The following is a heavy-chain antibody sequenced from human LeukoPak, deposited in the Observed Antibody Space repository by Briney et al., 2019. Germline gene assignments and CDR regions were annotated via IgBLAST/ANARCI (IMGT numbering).Heavy chain of an antibody. J-gene: IGHJ4*02. V-gene: IGHV3-11*06. CDR1: GFTFSDYY. CDR2: ISSSSSYT. CDR3: ARAIWFGESLNFDY. D-gene: IGHD3-10*01. Sequence: PGGSLRLSCAASGFTFSDYYMSWIRQAPGKGLEWVSYISSSSSYTNYADSVKGRFTISRDNAKNSLYLQMNSLRAEDTAVYYCARAIWFGESLNFDYWGQGTLVTVSS.